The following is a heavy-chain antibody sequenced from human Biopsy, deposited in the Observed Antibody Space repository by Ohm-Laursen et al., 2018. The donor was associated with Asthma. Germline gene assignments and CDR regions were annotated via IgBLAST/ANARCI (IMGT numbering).Heavy chain of an antibody. J-gene: IGHJ5*02. Sequence: SLRLSCAASGFMFRSFGMHWVRQAPGKGLEWVAVISYDGNHKFYGDSVKGRFTISRNISTNTVYLQMDSLSADDTAVYYCAKVGHGYGDYVGYLDPWGQGTLVTVSS. CDR1: GFMFRSFG. CDR3: AKVGHGYGDYVGYLDP. V-gene: IGHV3-33*05. D-gene: IGHD4-17*01. CDR2: ISYDGNHK.